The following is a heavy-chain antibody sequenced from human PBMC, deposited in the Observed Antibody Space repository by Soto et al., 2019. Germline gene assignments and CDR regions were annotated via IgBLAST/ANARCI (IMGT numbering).Heavy chain of an antibody. CDR2: VNEWGTDS. J-gene: IGHJ4*02. CDR1: GFTFSGSW. D-gene: IGHD6-19*01. Sequence: EVQLVESGGGLVQPGGSLRLSCVASGFTFSGSWMHWVRQAPGKGLVWVSRVNEWGTDSNYADSVKGRFTISRDNAKNTVYLKMNGLRVEDTAVYYCARVAVVTRGIDYWGQGTLVTVSS. V-gene: IGHV3-74*01. CDR3: ARVAVVTRGIDY.